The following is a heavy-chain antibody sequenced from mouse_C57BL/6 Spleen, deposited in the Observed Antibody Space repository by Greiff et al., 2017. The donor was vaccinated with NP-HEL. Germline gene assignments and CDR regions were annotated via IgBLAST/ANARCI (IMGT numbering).Heavy chain of an antibody. CDR1: GYTFTSYW. CDR3: ARGTTVVASPYAMDY. Sequence: QVQLQQPGAELVKPGASVKLSCKASGYTFTSYWMQWVKQRPGQGLEWIGEIDPSDSYTNYNQQFKGKATLTVDTSSSTAYMQLSSLTSEDSAVYYCARGTTVVASPYAMDYWGQGTSVTVSS. J-gene: IGHJ4*01. CDR2: IDPSDSYT. D-gene: IGHD1-1*01. V-gene: IGHV1-50*01.